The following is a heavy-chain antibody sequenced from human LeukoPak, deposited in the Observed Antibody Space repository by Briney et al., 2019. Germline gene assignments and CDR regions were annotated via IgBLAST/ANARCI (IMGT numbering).Heavy chain of an antibody. V-gene: IGHV4-34*01. J-gene: IGHJ4*02. CDR2: INHSGST. CDR1: GGSFSGYY. CDR3: AGGYSVYDSPGYFDY. D-gene: IGHD5/OR15-5a*01. Sequence: SETLSLTCAVYGGSFSGYYWSWIRQPPGKGLEWIGEINHSGSTNYNPSLKSRVTISVDTSKNQFSLKLSSVTAADTAVYYCAGGYSVYDSPGYFDYWGQGTLVTVSS.